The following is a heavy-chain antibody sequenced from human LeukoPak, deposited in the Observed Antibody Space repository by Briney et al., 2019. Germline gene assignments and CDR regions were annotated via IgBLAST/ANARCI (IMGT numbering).Heavy chain of an antibody. J-gene: IGHJ6*02. CDR1: GYIFTSYY. Sequence: ASVKVSCKASGYIFTSYYIHWVRQASGQGLEWMGIINTSGGSTTYAQKFQGRVIMTRDMSTSIVYVELSSLRSEDTAVYYCARESGVEYYYYGMDVWGQGTTVTVSS. CDR3: ARESGVEYYYYGMDV. V-gene: IGHV1-46*01. D-gene: IGHD3-3*01. CDR2: INTSGGST.